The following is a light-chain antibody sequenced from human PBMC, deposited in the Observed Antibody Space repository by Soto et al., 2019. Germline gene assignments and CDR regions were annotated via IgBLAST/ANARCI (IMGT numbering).Light chain of an antibody. J-gene: IGLJ1*01. Sequence: QSVLTQPPSASGTPGQRVTISCSGSSSNIGANTVTWYQQLPGTAPKLLIFGNNHRPSGVPDRFSGSKSGTSGSLAISGLQSEDEADYYCARSDDSLNGYVFGAGTKVTVL. CDR1: SSNIGANT. CDR3: ARSDDSLNGYV. V-gene: IGLV1-44*01. CDR2: GNN.